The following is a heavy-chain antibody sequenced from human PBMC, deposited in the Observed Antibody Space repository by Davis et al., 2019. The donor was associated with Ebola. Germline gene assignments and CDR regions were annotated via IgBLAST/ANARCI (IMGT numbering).Heavy chain of an antibody. CDR1: GFTFSSYA. J-gene: IGHJ4*02. D-gene: IGHD2-21*02. Sequence: PGGSLRLSCAASGFTFSSYAMHWVRQAPGKGLAWVAVISYDGSNKYYADSVKGRFTISRDNSKNTLSLQMNSLRAEDTTVYICARNRNDFADYWGQGTLVTVSS. CDR2: ISYDGSNK. CDR3: ARNRNDFADY. V-gene: IGHV3-30*04.